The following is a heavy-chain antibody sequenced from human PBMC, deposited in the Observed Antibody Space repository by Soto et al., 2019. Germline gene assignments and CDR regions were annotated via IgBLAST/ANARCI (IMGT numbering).Heavy chain of an antibody. CDR3: AREDTAMVSFDY. J-gene: IGHJ4*02. V-gene: IGHV3-48*03. CDR1: GFTFSSYE. D-gene: IGHD5-18*01. Sequence: GGSLRLSCAASGFTFSSYEMNWVRQAPGKGLEWVSYISSSGSTIYYADSVKGRFTISRDNAKNSLYLQMNSLRAEDTAVYYCAREDTAMVSFDYWGQGTLVTVSS. CDR2: ISSSGSTI.